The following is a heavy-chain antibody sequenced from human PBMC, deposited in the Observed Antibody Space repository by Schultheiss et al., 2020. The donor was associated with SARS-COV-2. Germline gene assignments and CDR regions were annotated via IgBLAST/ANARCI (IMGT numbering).Heavy chain of an antibody. CDR1: GGSISSYY. Sequence: SQTLSLTCTVSGGSISSYYWSLIRQPPGKGLEWIGYIYYSGSTNYNPSLKSRVTISVDTSKNQFSLKLSSVTAADTAVYYCARVYCGGDCYLPGPLYYFDYWGQGTLVTVSS. V-gene: IGHV4-59*01. D-gene: IGHD2-21*02. CDR3: ARVYCGGDCYLPGPLYYFDY. CDR2: IYYSGST. J-gene: IGHJ4*02.